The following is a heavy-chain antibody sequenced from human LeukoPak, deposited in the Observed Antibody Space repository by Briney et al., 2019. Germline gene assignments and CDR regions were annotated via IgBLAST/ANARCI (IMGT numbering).Heavy chain of an antibody. J-gene: IGHJ4*02. V-gene: IGHV3-74*01. CDR2: IASDGSST. CDR3: ARGRPHGNDY. D-gene: IGHD4-23*01. CDR1: GFTFSSYA. Sequence: PGGSLRLSSAASGFTFSSYAMSWVRQAPGKGLVWVSRIASDGSSTTYADSVKGRFSISRDNAKNTLYLQMNSLRVEDTAVYYCARGRPHGNDYWGQGTLVTVSS.